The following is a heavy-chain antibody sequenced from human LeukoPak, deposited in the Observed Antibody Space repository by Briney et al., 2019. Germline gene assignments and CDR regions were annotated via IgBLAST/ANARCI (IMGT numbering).Heavy chain of an antibody. CDR2: IYYSGST. Sequence: SETLSLTCTVSGGSISSHYWSWIRQPPGKGLEWIGYIYYSGSTNYNPSLKSRVTISVDTSKNQFSLKLSSVTAADTAVYYCARGDFSNWFDPWGQGTLATVSS. V-gene: IGHV4-59*11. CDR3: ARGDFSNWFDP. CDR1: GGSISSHY. D-gene: IGHD3-3*01. J-gene: IGHJ5*02.